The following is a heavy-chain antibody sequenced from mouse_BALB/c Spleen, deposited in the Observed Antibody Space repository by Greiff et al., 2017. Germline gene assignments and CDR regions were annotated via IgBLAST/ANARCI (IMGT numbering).Heavy chain of an antibody. CDR2: IDPETGGT. J-gene: IGHJ4*01. CDR1: GYTFTDYE. Sequence: QVHVKQSGAELVRPGASVTLSCKASGYTFTDYEMHWVKQTPVHGLEWIGAIDPETGGTAYNQKFKGKATLTADKSSSTAYMELRSLTSEDSAVYYCTREDDGYLSSYAMDYWGQGTSVTVSS. CDR3: TREDDGYLSSYAMDY. D-gene: IGHD2-3*01. V-gene: IGHV1-15*01.